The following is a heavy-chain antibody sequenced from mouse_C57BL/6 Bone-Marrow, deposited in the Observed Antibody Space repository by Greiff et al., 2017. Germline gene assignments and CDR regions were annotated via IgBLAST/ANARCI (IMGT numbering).Heavy chain of an antibody. V-gene: IGHV1-26*01. D-gene: IGHD2-4*01. CDR1: GYTFTDYY. CDR3: ATDYDYDFDY. J-gene: IGHJ2*01. Sequence: VQLQQSGPELVKPGASVKISCKASGYTFTDYYMNWVKQSHGKSLEWIGDINPNNGGTSYNQKFKGKATLTVDKSSSIAYMELRSLTSEDSAVYYCATDYDYDFDYWGQGTTLTVSS. CDR2: INPNNGGT.